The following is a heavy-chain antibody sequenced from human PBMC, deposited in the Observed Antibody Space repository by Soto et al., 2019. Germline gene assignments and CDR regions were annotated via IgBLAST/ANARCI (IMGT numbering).Heavy chain of an antibody. Sequence: EVQLVESGGGLVKPGDSLRLSCAASGFTFSHAWMSWVRQAPGKGLEWVGRIKSTPDGGTTEYAAPVKGRFTISTDDSKNTLSLQMNSLTPADTAVYCCSTSYPYGAGYGYWGQGTLVTFSS. CDR2: IKSTPDGGTT. D-gene: IGHD3-10*01. V-gene: IGHV3-15*01. CDR3: STSYPYGAGYGY. J-gene: IGHJ4*02. CDR1: GFTFSHAW.